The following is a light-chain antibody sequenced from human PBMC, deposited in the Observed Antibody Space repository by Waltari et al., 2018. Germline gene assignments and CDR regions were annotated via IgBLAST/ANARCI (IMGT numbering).Light chain of an antibody. CDR3: QQRVNWPSLT. J-gene: IGKJ4*01. CDR1: QNIYTY. Sequence: EIVLTQSPATLSLSVGERATLSCRASQNIYTYLAWYQQKPGQAPRLLIHDASIRATGTPARFSGSGSGTDFTLTISSLEPEDFAVYYCQQRVNWPSLTFGGGTRVEIK. CDR2: DAS. V-gene: IGKV3-11*01.